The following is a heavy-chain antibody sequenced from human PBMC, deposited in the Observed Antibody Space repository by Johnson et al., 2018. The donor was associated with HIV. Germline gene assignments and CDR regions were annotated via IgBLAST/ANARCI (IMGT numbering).Heavy chain of an antibody. CDR1: GFTFSDYY. CDR2: ISNSGETV. V-gene: IGHV3-11*04. D-gene: IGHD1-26*01. J-gene: IGHJ3*01. Sequence: QVQLVESGGGVVQPGGSLRLSCAASGFTFSDYYMSWIRQAPGKGLEWVSYISNSGETVFYADSVKGRFTVSRDNTKNMLYLQMNSLRPEDTAVYYCTRGSFTDDAFDVWGLGTMVTVSS. CDR3: TRGSFTDDAFDV.